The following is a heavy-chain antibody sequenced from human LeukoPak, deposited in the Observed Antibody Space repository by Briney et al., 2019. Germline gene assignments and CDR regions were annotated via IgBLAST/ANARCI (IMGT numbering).Heavy chain of an antibody. CDR1: GGSFSSGTYY. V-gene: IGHV4-61*01. CDR2: IYYSGST. J-gene: IGHJ6*02. Sequence: SETLSLTCTVSGGSFSSGTYYWSWIRQPPGKGLEWIGYIYYSGSTNYNPSLKSRVTISVDTSKNQFSLKLSSVTAADTAVYYCASSAWQWLVPYYYYGMDVWGQGTTVTVSS. CDR3: ASSAWQWLVPYYYYGMDV. D-gene: IGHD6-19*01.